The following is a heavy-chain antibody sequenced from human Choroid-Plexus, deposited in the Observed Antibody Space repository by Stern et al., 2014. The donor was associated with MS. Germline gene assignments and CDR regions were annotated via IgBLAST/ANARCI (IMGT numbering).Heavy chain of an antibody. V-gene: IGHV3-30*18. Sequence: MQLVESGGGVVQPGRPLRLSCVVSGFTFGSCAMHWVRLAPGKGLEWVAGVSYDGSNKYYADSVKGRFTISRDNSKNTLYMQMSSLRPEDTAVYYCAKDRQYLTYFFDHWGQGSLVTVSS. CDR1: GFTFGSCA. J-gene: IGHJ5*02. D-gene: IGHD2/OR15-2a*01. CDR3: AKDRQYLTYFFDH. CDR2: VSYDGSNK.